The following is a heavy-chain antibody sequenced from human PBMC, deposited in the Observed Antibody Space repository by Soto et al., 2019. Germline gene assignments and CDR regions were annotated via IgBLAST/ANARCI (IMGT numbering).Heavy chain of an antibody. V-gene: IGHV3-30*18. D-gene: IGHD4-17*01. CDR1: GFTFSSYG. J-gene: IGHJ4*02. Sequence: QSGGSLRLSCAASGFTFSSYGMHWVRQAPGKGLEWVAVISYDGSNKYYADSVKGRFTISRDNSKNTLYLQMNSLRAEDTAVYYCAKDRGDYEDYWGQGTLVTVSS. CDR2: ISYDGSNK. CDR3: AKDRGDYEDY.